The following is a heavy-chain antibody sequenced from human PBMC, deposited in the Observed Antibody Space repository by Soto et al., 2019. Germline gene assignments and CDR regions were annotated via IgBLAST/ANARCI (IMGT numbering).Heavy chain of an antibody. Sequence: EVQLVESGGGLVQPGGSLRLSCAASEFTFDKYYMTWVRQAPGKGPGWVANIKPDGSEQYYVDSVKGRFTISRDNANNSLYLQMNSLRADDTAVYFCARGNWNYYYGFDVWGQGTTVTVSS. CDR3: ARGNWNYYYGFDV. J-gene: IGHJ6*02. CDR1: EFTFDKYY. CDR2: IKPDGSEQ. D-gene: IGHD1-20*01. V-gene: IGHV3-7*01.